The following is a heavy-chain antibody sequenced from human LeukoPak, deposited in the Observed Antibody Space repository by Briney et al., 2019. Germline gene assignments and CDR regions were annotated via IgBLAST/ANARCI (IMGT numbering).Heavy chain of an antibody. CDR1: GGSIYSQNW. D-gene: IGHD6-19*01. CDR3: ASYMIVPGTRGFDN. V-gene: IGHV4-4*02. J-gene: IGHJ4*02. Sequence: PSETLSLTCAVSGGSIYSQNWWSWVRQPPGKGLEWIGEVFQSGSTNYDPSLKTRVTISVGKSRNQFSLTLSSATAADTAVYYCASYMIVPGTRGFDNWGQGTLVTVSS. CDR2: VFQSGST.